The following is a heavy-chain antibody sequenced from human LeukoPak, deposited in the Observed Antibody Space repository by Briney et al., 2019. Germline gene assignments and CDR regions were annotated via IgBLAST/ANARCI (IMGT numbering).Heavy chain of an antibody. CDR2: IYYSGST. Sequence: SETLSLTCTVSGGSISSGDYYWSWIRQPPGKGLEWIGYIYYSGSTYYNPSLKSRVTISVDTSKNQFSLKLSSVTAADTAVYYCARENIQLWSNFDYWGQGTLVTVSS. J-gene: IGHJ4*02. D-gene: IGHD5-18*01. CDR1: GGSISSGDYY. V-gene: IGHV4-30-4*01. CDR3: ARENIQLWSNFDY.